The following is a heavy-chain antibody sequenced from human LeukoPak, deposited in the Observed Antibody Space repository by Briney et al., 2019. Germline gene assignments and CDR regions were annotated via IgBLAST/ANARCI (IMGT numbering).Heavy chain of an antibody. CDR1: EFTFSTYG. Sequence: GRSLRLSCAASEFTFSTYGMHWVRQAPGKGLEWVAVIWYDGSNKYYADSVKGRFTISRDNSKNTLYLQMNSLRAEDTAVYYCARDGDITPTDVWGQGTTVTVSS. CDR3: ARDGDITPTDV. V-gene: IGHV3-33*08. D-gene: IGHD2-15*01. J-gene: IGHJ6*02. CDR2: IWYDGSNK.